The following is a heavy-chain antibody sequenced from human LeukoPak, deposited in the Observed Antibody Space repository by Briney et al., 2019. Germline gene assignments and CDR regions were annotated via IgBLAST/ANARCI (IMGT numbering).Heavy chain of an antibody. D-gene: IGHD6-13*01. CDR1: AFTFSSYS. V-gene: IGHV3-21*01. J-gene: IGHJ6*04. Sequence: PGGSLRLSCAASAFTFSSYSMNWVRQAPGKGLEWVSSISSSSSYIYYADSVKGRFTISRDNAKNSLYLQMNSLRAEDTAVYYCARDRQQLVGMDVWGKGTTVTVSS. CDR3: ARDRQQLVGMDV. CDR2: ISSSSSYI.